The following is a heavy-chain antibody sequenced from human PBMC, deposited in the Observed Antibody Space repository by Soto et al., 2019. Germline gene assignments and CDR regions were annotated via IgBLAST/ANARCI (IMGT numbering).Heavy chain of an antibody. V-gene: IGHV3-21*03. CDR1: GFTFSSYS. Sequence: SLRLSCAASGFTFSSYSMNWVRQAPGKGLEWVSSISSSSSYIYYADSVKGRFTISRDNAKNSLYLQMNSLRAEDTAVYYCARGSTYYYDSSGYYIYYFDYWGQGTLVTVSS. D-gene: IGHD3-22*01. J-gene: IGHJ4*02. CDR2: ISSSSSYI. CDR3: ARGSTYYYDSSGYYIYYFDY.